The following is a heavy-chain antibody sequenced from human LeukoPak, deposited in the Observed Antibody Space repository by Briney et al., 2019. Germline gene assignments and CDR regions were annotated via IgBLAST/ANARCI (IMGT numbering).Heavy chain of an antibody. Sequence: SETLSLTCTVSGGSISSSSYYWGWIRQPPGKGLEWIGSIYYSGSTYYNPSLKSRVTISVDTSKNQFSLKLSSVTAADTAVYYCARGANPGIAVAAPFDYWGQGTLVTVSS. V-gene: IGHV4-39*01. CDR2: IYYSGST. CDR1: GGSISSSSYY. CDR3: ARGANPGIAVAAPFDY. J-gene: IGHJ4*02. D-gene: IGHD6-19*01.